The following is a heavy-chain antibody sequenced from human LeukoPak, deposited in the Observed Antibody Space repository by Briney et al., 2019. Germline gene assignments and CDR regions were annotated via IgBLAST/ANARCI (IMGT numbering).Heavy chain of an antibody. J-gene: IGHJ4*02. CDR2: IYSSGCT. CDR1: GGSISNYY. V-gene: IGHV4-4*07. Sequence: SETLSLTCTVSGGSISNYYWSWIRQPAGKGLEFIGRIYSSGCTNYNPSLKGRVTMSVDTSKNQFSLRLSSVTAADSAMYYCARGGYTIFDYWGQGTLVTVSS. CDR3: ARGGYTIFDY. D-gene: IGHD1-1*01.